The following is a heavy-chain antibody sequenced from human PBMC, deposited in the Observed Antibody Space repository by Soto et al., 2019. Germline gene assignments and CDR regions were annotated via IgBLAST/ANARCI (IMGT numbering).Heavy chain of an antibody. D-gene: IGHD1-26*01. CDR2: IIPLFGTT. CDR1: RDSFRNYG. J-gene: IGHJ4*02. CDR3: ARGPNVGSYSVLFFDS. V-gene: IGHV1-69*01. Sequence: QVQLVQSGAEVRKPGSSVKVSCKPSRDSFRNYGISWVRQAPGQGLEWVGRIIPLFGTTDYAQRFQGRVTITADESTTTVYMEVSSLRSEDTAVFYCARGPNVGSYSVLFFDSWGQGTLVTVSS.